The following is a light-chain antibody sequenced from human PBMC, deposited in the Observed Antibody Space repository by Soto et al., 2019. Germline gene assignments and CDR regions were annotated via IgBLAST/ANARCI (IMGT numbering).Light chain of an antibody. CDR3: QQNDSNPRT. J-gene: IGKJ5*01. CDR2: ATS. V-gene: IGKV1-39*01. Sequence: DIQMTQSPSSLSASVGDRVTITCRASQSISNNLIWYQQKAGKAPTYLISATSVLQSGVPSRFRGSGFGTGFTLTISSLQPEDFANYYCQQNDSNPRTFGQGTRLEIK. CDR1: QSISNN.